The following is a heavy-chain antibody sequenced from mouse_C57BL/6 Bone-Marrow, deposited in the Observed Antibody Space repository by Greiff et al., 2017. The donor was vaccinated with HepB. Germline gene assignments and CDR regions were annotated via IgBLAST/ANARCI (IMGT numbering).Heavy chain of an antibody. CDR1: GYSFTGYY. CDR2: INPSTGGT. J-gene: IGHJ4*01. D-gene: IGHD2-5*01. Sequence: VQLKQSGPELVKPGASVKISCKASGYSFTGYYMNWVKQSPEKSLEWIGEINPSTGGTTYNQKFKAKATLTVDKSSSTAYMQLKSLTSEDSAVYYCARAYYSNYDYAMDYWGQGTSVTVSS. V-gene: IGHV1-42*01. CDR3: ARAYYSNYDYAMDY.